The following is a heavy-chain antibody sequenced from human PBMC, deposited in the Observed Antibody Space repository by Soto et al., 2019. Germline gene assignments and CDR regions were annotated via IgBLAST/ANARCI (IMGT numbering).Heavy chain of an antibody. J-gene: IGHJ4*02. CDR1: GGSFSGYY. CDR3: ARGQDYYGSGCDY. V-gene: IGHV4-34*01. CDR2: INHSGST. Sequence: PSETLSLTCAVYGGSFSGYYWSWIRQPPGKGLEWIGEINHSGSTNYNPSLKSRVTISVDTSKNQFSLKLSSVTAADTAVYYCARGQDYYGSGCDYWGQGTLVTVSS. D-gene: IGHD3-10*01.